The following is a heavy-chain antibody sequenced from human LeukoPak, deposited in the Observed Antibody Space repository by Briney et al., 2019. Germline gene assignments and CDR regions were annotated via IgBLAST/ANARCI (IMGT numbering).Heavy chain of an antibody. CDR2: IHAGGST. V-gene: IGHV3-53*01. CDR1: GFTFSSYA. Sequence: GGSLRLSCGASGFTFSSYAMHWVRQAPGKGLEWVSVIHAGGSTFHADSVKGRFTISRDNSKNTLHLQMNSLRAEDTAVYYCASAVTYGWRYYDYWGQGTLVTVSS. CDR3: ASAVTYGWRYYDY. J-gene: IGHJ4*02. D-gene: IGHD3-16*01.